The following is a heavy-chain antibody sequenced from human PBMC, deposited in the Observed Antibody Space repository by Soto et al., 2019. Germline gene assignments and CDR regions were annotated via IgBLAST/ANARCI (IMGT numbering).Heavy chain of an antibody. V-gene: IGHV4-30-4*01. CDR1: GDSISSPHYY. D-gene: IGHD3-22*01. Sequence: SETLSLTCTVSGDSISSPHYYWTWIRQPPGKGLEWVGYIYYTGNNFYNPALKSRVATSVDPSTNQFSLKLASVTDADTAVYFCAREPKQNYDSSPWNGGFDSWGPGTLVTVSS. J-gene: IGHJ4*02. CDR3: AREPKQNYDSSPWNGGFDS. CDR2: IYYTGNN.